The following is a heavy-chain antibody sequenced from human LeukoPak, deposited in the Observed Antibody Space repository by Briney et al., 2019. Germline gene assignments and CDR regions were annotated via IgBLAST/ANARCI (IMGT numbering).Heavy chain of an antibody. CDR2: INHSGST. CDR3: ARLHCSGGSCYSGIDAFDI. CDR1: GGSFSGYY. D-gene: IGHD2-15*01. J-gene: IGHJ3*02. Sequence: SETLSLTCAVYGGSFSGYYWSWIRQPPGKGLEWIGEINHSGSTNYNPSLKSRVTISVDTSKNQFSLKLSSVTAADTAVYYCARLHCSGGSCYSGIDAFDIWGQGTMVTVSS. V-gene: IGHV4-34*01.